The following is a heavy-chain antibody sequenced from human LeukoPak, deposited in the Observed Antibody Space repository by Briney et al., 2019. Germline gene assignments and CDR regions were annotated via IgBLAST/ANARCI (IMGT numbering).Heavy chain of an antibody. D-gene: IGHD6-19*01. J-gene: IGHJ5*02. CDR2: IYTSGNT. CDR1: GGSISGYY. V-gene: IGHV4-4*07. Sequence: PSETLSLTCTVSGGSISGYYWSWIRQPAGKGLEWIGRIYTSGNTNYNPSLRSRVTMSLDTSKSQFSLKLSSVTAADTAVYYLARDGAGTSGWFDPWGPGSLVTV. CDR3: ARDGAGTSGWFDP.